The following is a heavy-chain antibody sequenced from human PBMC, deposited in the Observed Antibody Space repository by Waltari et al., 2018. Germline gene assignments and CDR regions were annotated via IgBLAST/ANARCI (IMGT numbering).Heavy chain of an antibody. V-gene: IGHV3-7*01. D-gene: IGHD2-2*01. Sequence: EVQLVGSGGGLVQPGGSLRLSCAASGFTFSSYWMSWVRQAPGKGLEWVANIKQDGSEKYYMDSVKGRFTISRDNAKNSLYLQMNSLRAEDTAVYYCACSSTSGSWFDPWGQGTLVTVSS. CDR3: ACSSTSGSWFDP. J-gene: IGHJ5*02. CDR2: IKQDGSEK. CDR1: GFTFSSYW.